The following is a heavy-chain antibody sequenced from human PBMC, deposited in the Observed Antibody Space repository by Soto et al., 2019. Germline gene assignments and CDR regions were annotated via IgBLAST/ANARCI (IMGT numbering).Heavy chain of an antibody. J-gene: IGHJ4*02. V-gene: IGHV1-18*01. CDR3: ARADYIWGSYRYGFEY. CDR2: ISASNGNT. Sequence: QVQLVQSGAEVKKPGASVKVSCKASGYTFTSYGISWVRQAPGQGLEWMGWISASNGNTNSAQKLQVRVTMTTDTSTSTAYMELRSLRSDDTAVYYCARADYIWGSYRYGFEYWGQGTLVTVSS. D-gene: IGHD3-16*02. CDR1: GYTFTSYG.